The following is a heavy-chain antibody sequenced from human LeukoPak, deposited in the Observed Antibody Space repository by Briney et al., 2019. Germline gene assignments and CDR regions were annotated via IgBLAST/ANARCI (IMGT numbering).Heavy chain of an antibody. D-gene: IGHD5-18*01. CDR1: GFIVSSSY. CDR2: IYSGGST. Sequence: PGGSLRLSCAASGFIVSSSYMSWVRQAPGKGLEGVSVIYSGGSTYYADSVKGRFTISRDNSKNTLYLQMNSLRVEDTAVYYCARARGYSYGCDYWGQGTLVTVSS. V-gene: IGHV3-53*01. J-gene: IGHJ4*02. CDR3: ARARGYSYGCDY.